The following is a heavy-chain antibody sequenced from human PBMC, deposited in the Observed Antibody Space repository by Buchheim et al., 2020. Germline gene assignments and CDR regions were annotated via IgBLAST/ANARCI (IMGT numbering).Heavy chain of an antibody. CDR2: INGYNGNT. Sequence: QVQLVQSGAEVKKPGASVKVSCKASGYTFTSYGISWLRQAPGQGLEWMGWINGYNGNTKYVQNLQGRITMTTDASTSTAYMELRSLRSDDTAVYYCARVRRDRLRYFEWLLQTFEYWGQGTL. J-gene: IGHJ4*02. CDR3: ARVRRDRLRYFEWLLQTFEY. D-gene: IGHD3-9*01. V-gene: IGHV1-18*01. CDR1: GYTFTSYG.